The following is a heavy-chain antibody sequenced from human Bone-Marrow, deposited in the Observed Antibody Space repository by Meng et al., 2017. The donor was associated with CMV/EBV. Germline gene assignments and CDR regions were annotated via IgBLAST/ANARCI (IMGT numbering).Heavy chain of an antibody. Sequence: KVSCKGSGYSFTSYWIGWVRQMPGKGLEWMGIIYPGDSDTRYSPSFQGQVTISADKSISTAYLQWSSLKASDTAMYYCARTASNYDFWSGYYIYYYYGMDGWGQGTTVTVSS. V-gene: IGHV5-51*01. CDR1: GYSFTSYW. J-gene: IGHJ6*02. CDR2: IYPGDSDT. D-gene: IGHD3-3*01. CDR3: ARTASNYDFWSGYYIYYYYGMDG.